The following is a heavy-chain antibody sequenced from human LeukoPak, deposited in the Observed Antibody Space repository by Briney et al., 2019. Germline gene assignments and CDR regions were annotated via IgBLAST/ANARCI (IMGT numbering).Heavy chain of an antibody. CDR2: IYPGDSDT. V-gene: IGHV5-51*01. CDR3: ALAGTSDAFDI. Sequence: GESLQISCLGSGSSFASYWIGWARHLPGKGLEGMGIIYPGDSDTRYSPSFRGQVTISAHKSISTPYLQWSSLKASDTAIYYCALAGTSDAFDIWGQGAMVTVSS. D-gene: IGHD6-13*01. J-gene: IGHJ3*02. CDR1: GSSFASYW.